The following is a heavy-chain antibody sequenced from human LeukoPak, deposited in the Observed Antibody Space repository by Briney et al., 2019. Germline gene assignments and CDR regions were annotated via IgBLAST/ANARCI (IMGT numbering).Heavy chain of an antibody. CDR2: INPNSGGT. D-gene: IGHD7-27*01. CDR3: ARDNWADAFDI. V-gene: IGHV1-2*02. Sequence: ASVKVSCKASGYTFTGYYMHWVRQAPGQGLEWMGWINPNSGGTNYAQKFRGRVTMTRDASISTAYMELSRLRSDDTAVYYCARDNWADAFDIWGQGTMVTVSS. CDR1: GYTFTGYY. J-gene: IGHJ3*02.